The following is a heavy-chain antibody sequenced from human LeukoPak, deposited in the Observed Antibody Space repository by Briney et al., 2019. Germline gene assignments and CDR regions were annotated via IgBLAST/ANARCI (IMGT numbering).Heavy chain of an antibody. CDR3: ASVAYFYHDFDY. CDR1: GFTFSDYY. D-gene: IGHD2/OR15-2a*01. Sequence: GGSLRLSCAASGFTFSDYYMSWIRQAPGKGLEWVSYISSSGSTIYYADSVKGRFTISRDNAKNSLYLQMNSLRAEDTAVYYCASVAYFYHDFDYWGQGTPVTVSS. J-gene: IGHJ4*02. V-gene: IGHV3-11*01. CDR2: ISSSGSTI.